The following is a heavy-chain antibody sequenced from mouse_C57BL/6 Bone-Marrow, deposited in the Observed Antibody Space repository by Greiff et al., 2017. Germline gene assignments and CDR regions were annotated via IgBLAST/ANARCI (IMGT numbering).Heavy chain of an antibody. CDR1: GYTFTSYW. D-gene: IGHD2-4*01. V-gene: IGHV1-53*01. CDR2: INPSNGGT. Sequence: QVQLQQPGTELVKPGASVKLSCKASGYTFTSYWMHWVKQRPGQGLEWIGNINPSNGGTNYNEKFKSKATLTVAKSSSTAYMQLSSLTSEDAAVYYCARDDYERDAMDYWGQGTSVTVSS. CDR3: ARDDYERDAMDY. J-gene: IGHJ4*01.